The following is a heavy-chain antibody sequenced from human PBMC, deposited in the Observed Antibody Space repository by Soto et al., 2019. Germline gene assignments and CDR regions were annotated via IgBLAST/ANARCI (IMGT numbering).Heavy chain of an antibody. V-gene: IGHV4-31*11. CDR3: ARDPDYGGNSEGGAFDM. J-gene: IGHJ3*02. CDR1: GRSTNTGLQS. Sequence: LSLTCAVSGRSTNTGLQSRIPIRQRPRKGLEWIGYIYYSGSTYYNPSLKSRVTISVDTSKNQFSLKLSSVTAADTAVYYCARDPDYGGNSEGGAFDMWGQGTMVT. D-gene: IGHD4-17*01. CDR2: IYYSGST.